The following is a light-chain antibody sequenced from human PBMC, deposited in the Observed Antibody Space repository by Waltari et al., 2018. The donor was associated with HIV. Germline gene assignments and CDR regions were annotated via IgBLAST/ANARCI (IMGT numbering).Light chain of an antibody. CDR2: AAS. CDR1: QSITSY. CDR3: QQSYSTPPVT. Sequence: DIQMTQSPSSLSASVGDRATITCRASQSITSYLTWYQQKPGKAPKLLIYAASSLQSGVPSRFSGSGTGTDFTLTISSLQPEDFATYYCQQSYSTPPVTFGPGTKVDIK. V-gene: IGKV1-39*01. J-gene: IGKJ3*01.